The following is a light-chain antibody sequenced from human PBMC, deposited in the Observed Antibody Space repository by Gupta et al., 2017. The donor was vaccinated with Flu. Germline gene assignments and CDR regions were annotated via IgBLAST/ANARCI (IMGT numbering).Light chain of an antibody. CDR3: QSYDSSLIGSV. CDR1: SSNIGAGYD. Sequence: QSGLTQPPSLSGAPGQRPPISCPGTSSNIGAGYDVHWYQQLPGTAPKLLIYGNNHRPSGVPDRFSGSKSGTSASLAITGLQADDEADYFCQSYDSSLIGSVFGGGTKLTVL. V-gene: IGLV1-40*01. J-gene: IGLJ3*02. CDR2: GNN.